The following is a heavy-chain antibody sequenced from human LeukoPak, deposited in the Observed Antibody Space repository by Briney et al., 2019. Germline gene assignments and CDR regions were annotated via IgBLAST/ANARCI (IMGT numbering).Heavy chain of an antibody. Sequence: SETLSLTCSVSGGSISSNTYYWGWIRQPPGKGLEWIGEINHSGSTNYNPSLKSRVTISVDTSKNQFSLKLSSVTAADTAVYYCARGPRSITIFGVVIMRGDYFDYWGQGTLVTVSS. D-gene: IGHD3-3*01. CDR2: INHSGST. V-gene: IGHV4-39*07. CDR3: ARGPRSITIFGVVIMRGDYFDY. CDR1: GGSISSNTYY. J-gene: IGHJ4*02.